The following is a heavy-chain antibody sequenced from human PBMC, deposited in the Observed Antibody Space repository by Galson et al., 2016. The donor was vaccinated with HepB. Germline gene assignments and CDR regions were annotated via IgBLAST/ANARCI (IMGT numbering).Heavy chain of an antibody. Sequence: SLRLSCAASGFTVSNNYMTWVRQAPGRGLEWVSLLYSGGSTFYAGSVRGRFPISRDNSKNTVYLQMNSMRAEDTAVYYCARDRYYYDTSGYYYNDGFDIWGQGTMVTVSS. CDR2: LYSGGST. V-gene: IGHV3-53*01. CDR1: GFTVSNNY. CDR3: ARDRYYYDTSGYYYNDGFDI. J-gene: IGHJ3*02. D-gene: IGHD3-22*01.